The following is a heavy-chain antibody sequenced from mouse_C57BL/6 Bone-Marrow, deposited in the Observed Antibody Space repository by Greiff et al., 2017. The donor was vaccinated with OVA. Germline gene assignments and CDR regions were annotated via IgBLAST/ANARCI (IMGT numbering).Heavy chain of an antibody. J-gene: IGHJ3*01. D-gene: IGHD6-1*01. V-gene: IGHV1-64*01. CDR1: GYTFTSYW. CDR2: IHPNSGST. Sequence: QVQLKESGAELVKPGASVKLSCKASGYTFTSYWMHWVKQRPGQGLEWIGMIHPNSGSTNYNEKFKSKATLTVDKSSSTAYMQLSSLTSEDSAVYYCARRLALFAYWGQGTLVTVSA. CDR3: ARRLALFAY.